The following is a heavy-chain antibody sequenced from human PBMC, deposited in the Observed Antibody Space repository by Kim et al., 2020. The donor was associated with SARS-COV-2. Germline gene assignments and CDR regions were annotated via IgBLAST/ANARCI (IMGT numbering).Heavy chain of an antibody. D-gene: IGHD3-3*01. CDR3: ATDRWSGYYYYYGMDV. V-gene: IGHV1-24*01. CDR1: GYTLTELS. CDR2: FDPEDGET. Sequence: ASVKVSCKVSGYTLTELSMHWVRQAPGKGLEWMGGFDPEDGETIYAQKFQGRVTMTEDTSTDTAYMELSSLRSEDTAVYYCATDRWSGYYYYYGMDVWGQGTTVTVSS. J-gene: IGHJ6*02.